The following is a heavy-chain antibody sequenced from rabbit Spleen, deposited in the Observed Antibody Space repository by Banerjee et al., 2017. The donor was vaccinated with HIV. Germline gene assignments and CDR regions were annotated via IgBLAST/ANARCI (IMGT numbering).Heavy chain of an antibody. Sequence: QERLAESGGGLVQPEGSLTITCTASGFSFNKNYYMCWVRPAPGKGLEWIACIYGGDGISTAYASWAKDRFTVSKTSSTTVTLQMTSLTAADTATYFCARDISWADSGDGCDLWGPGTLVTVS. J-gene: IGHJ4*01. CDR1: GFSFNKNYY. CDR2: IYGGDGIST. D-gene: IGHD1-1*01. V-gene: IGHV1S45*01. CDR3: ARDISWADSGDGCDL.